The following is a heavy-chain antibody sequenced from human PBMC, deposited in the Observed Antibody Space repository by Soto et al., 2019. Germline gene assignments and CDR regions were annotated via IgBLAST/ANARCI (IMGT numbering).Heavy chain of an antibody. J-gene: IGHJ5*02. CDR3: AGMPYTSGLRFDP. V-gene: IGHV1-18*01. D-gene: IGHD6-19*01. CDR2: ISLYSDGT. Sequence: ASVKVSCKTSGYTFSNYGITWVRQAPGQPLEWLGWISLYSDGTNYAQKFQGRVSMTTDTSTTTAYMELRSLRSDDTAVYFRAGMPYTSGLRFDPWGPGTLVTVSS. CDR1: GYTFSNYG.